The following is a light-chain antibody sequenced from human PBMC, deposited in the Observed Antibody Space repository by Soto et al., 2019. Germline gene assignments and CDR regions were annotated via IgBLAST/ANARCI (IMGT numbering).Light chain of an antibody. V-gene: IGKV3-11*01. CDR3: QQRHIWPIT. CDR1: QSFRGL. CDR2: DAY. J-gene: IGKJ5*01. Sequence: VLTQSPVTLSLSPGESATLSCRASQSFRGLLAWYQQKPGQAPRLLIYDAYNRATGIPPRFSGSGSGTDFTLTISSLEPEYAAVYSWQQRHIWPITLGQGTRLEIK.